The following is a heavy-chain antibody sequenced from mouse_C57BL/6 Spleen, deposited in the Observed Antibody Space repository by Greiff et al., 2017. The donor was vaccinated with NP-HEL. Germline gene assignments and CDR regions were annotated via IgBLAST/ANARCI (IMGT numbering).Heavy chain of an antibody. J-gene: IGHJ2*01. D-gene: IGHD3-2*02. V-gene: IGHV1-64*01. CDR1: GYTFTSYW. CDR2: IHPNSGST. Sequence: QVQLQQPGAELVKPGASVKLSCKASGYTFTSYWMHWVKQRPGQGLEWIGMIHPNSGSTNYNEKFKSKATLTVDKSSSTAYMQLSSLTSEDSAVYYCARSGQTAQATDYWGQGTTLTVSS. CDR3: ARSGQTAQATDY.